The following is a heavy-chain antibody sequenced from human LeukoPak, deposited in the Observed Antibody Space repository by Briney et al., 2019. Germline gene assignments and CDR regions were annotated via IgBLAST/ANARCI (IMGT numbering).Heavy chain of an antibody. V-gene: IGHV4-39*01. CDR2: IHYSGST. Sequence: SQTLSLTCTVSGGSISSISYYCGWIRQPPGKGLEWVVTIHYSGSTYYNPSLKSRVTMSVDTSKNPFSLRLSSVTAADTAVYFCATSGSYYRDPDYWGQGTLVTVSA. D-gene: IGHD3-10*01. CDR3: ATSGSYYRDPDY. J-gene: IGHJ4*02. CDR1: GGSISSISYY.